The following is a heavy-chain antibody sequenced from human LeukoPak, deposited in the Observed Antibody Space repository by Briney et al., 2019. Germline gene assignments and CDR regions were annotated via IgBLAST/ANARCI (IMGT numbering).Heavy chain of an antibody. CDR3: ARDPARGYNFGYCYY. Sequence: GGSLRLSCAASGFTFSGYSMNWVRQAPGKGPEWVSLISSTGSTIYYADSVKGRFTISRDNAKNSLYLQMNSLRAEDTAVYYCARDPARGYNFGYCYYWGQGTLVTVSS. V-gene: IGHV3-48*01. CDR2: ISSTGSTI. D-gene: IGHD5-18*01. J-gene: IGHJ4*02. CDR1: GFTFSGYS.